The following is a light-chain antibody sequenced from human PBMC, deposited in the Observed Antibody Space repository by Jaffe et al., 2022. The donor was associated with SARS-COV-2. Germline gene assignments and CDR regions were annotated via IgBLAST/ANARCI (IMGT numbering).Light chain of an antibody. CDR1: SSNIGSNT. CDR3: APWDDSLNGYV. CDR2: SNN. V-gene: IGLV1-44*01. Sequence: QSVLTQPPSASGTPGQRVTIFCSGSSSNIGSNTVNWYQHLPGTAPKLLIYSNNQRPSGVPDRFSGSKSGTSASLAITGLQSEDEADYYCAPWDDSLNGYVFGTGTKVTVL. J-gene: IGLJ1*01.